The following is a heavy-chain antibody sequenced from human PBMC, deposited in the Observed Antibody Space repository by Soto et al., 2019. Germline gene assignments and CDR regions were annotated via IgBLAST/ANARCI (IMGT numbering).Heavy chain of an antibody. V-gene: IGHV3-33*01. CDR2: QWFDGSNK. J-gene: IGHJ6*02. D-gene: IGHD5-12*01. CDR3: ARDVGDVMSTIQGHGMDV. CDR1: GFTFSHYG. Sequence: QVQLVESGGAVVQPGRSLRLSCVGSGFTFSHYGMHWVRQAPGKGLEWVAVQWFDGSNKFHADSVKGRFTISRDNSQNTLYLHMNSLRAEDTAVYYCARDVGDVMSTIQGHGMDVWGQGTTVTVSS.